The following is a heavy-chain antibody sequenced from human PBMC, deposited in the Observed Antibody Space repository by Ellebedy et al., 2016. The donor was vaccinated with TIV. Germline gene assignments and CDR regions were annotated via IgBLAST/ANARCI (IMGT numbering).Heavy chain of an antibody. D-gene: IGHD2-2*01. Sequence: GESLKISCAASGFTSTRFTMNWVRQAPGKGLEWVSSISSTGTYIRIADSVKGRFAIARDNAKNSLSLQMNRLRVEDTAIYYCARPAASYSSSWYDFDCWGQGTLVTVSS. CDR2: ISSTGTYI. J-gene: IGHJ4*02. CDR1: GFTSTRFT. V-gene: IGHV3-21*01. CDR3: ARPAASYSSSWYDFDC.